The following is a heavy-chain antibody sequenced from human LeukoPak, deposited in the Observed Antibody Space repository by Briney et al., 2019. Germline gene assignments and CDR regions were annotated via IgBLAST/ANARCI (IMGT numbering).Heavy chain of an antibody. CDR2: ISGSDGST. D-gene: IGHD6-19*01. J-gene: IGHJ4*02. V-gene: IGHV3-23*01. Sequence: GGSLRLSCAASGFTFDDYGMTWVRQAPGKGLEWVSGISGSDGSTYYADSVKGRFTISRDNSRNTLYLQMNSLRAEDTAVYYCAKLGSAWTASYFDYWGQGTLVTVSS. CDR3: AKLGSAWTASYFDY. CDR1: GFTFDDYG.